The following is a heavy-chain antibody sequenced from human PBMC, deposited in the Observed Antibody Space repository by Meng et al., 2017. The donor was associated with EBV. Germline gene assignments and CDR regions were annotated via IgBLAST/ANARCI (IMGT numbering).Heavy chain of an antibody. D-gene: IGHD2-15*01. Sequence: VQRVQSWGCLSHPGVSRNPTCSASWFASIGSAMPCVRKASRKWLEVVVRIRSKAKICATAYAASFKGRFTISRDDSKNTAYLQMNRLKTEDTAVYYCTRMSSPLDYWGQRTLVTVSS. V-gene: IGHV3-73*02. CDR3: TRMSSPLDY. CDR1: WFASIGSA. J-gene: IGHJ4*02. CDR2: IRSKAKICAT.